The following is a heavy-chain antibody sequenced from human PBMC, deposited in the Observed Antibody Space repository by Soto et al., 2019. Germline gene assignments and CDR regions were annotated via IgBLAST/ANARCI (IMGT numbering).Heavy chain of an antibody. CDR1: GFIVSNNY. CDR2: IYSDGRT. Sequence: PGGSLRLSCAASGFIVSNNYMGWIRQVPGKGLECVSVIYSDGRTYYADSVEGRFTISRDTAKNTLYLQMDSLKREDTATYYCEPDPMHYDTLGIDNWGQGTLVTVSS. V-gene: IGHV3-53*01. J-gene: IGHJ4*02. CDR3: EPDPMHYDTLGIDN. D-gene: IGHD3-22*01.